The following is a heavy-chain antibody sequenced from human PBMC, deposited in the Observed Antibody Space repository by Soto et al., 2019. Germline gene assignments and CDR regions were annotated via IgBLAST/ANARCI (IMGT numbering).Heavy chain of an antibody. CDR1: GFTFSSYA. CDR3: VRERSGYSYADS. Sequence: GGSLRLSCAASGFTFSSYAMSWVRQAPGKGLEWVSAISGSGANTYYTDSVKGRFTISRDNFKNTLYLQMNSLRAEDSAMFYCVRERSGYSYADSWGPGTLVTLSS. V-gene: IGHV3-23*01. CDR2: ISGSGANT. D-gene: IGHD5-18*01. J-gene: IGHJ4*02.